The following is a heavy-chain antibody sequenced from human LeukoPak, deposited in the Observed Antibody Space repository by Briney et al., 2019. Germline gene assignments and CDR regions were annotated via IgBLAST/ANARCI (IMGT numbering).Heavy chain of an antibody. J-gene: IGHJ4*02. CDR3: AKNKHGNNPFDF. CDR1: GFTVSDNY. V-gene: IGHV3-53*01. CDR2: IYSGGTT. D-gene: IGHD1-14*01. Sequence: PGGSLRLSCAASGFTVSDNYMSWVRQAPGKGLQWVSVIYSGGTTYYADSVKGRFTISRDNSRNTLYLQMNSLRAEDTAVYYCAKNKHGNNPFDFWGQGTLVTVSS.